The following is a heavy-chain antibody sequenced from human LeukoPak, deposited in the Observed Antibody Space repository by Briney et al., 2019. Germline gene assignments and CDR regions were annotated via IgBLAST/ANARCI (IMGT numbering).Heavy chain of an antibody. Sequence: GASVKVSCKASTYIFFTHGITWVRQAPGQGLEWMGWISGYNGNTNCAQKLQDRVTMTIDTSTNTAYLELRSLRSDDTAVYYCARQVDKTMALPDFWGRGTLVTVSS. D-gene: IGHD4/OR15-4a*01. V-gene: IGHV1-18*04. J-gene: IGHJ4*02. CDR3: ARQVDKTMALPDF. CDR1: TYIFFTHG. CDR2: ISGYNGNT.